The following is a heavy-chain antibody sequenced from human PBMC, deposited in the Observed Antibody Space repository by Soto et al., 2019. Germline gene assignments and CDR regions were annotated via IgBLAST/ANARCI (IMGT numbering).Heavy chain of an antibody. J-gene: IGHJ4*02. CDR1: GGSFSGYY. D-gene: IGHD4-17*01. CDR2: INHSGST. Sequence: QVQLQQWGAGLLKPSETLSLTCAVYGGSFSGYYWSWIRQPPGKGLEWIGEINHSGSTNYNPSLKSRVTISVDTSKTQFSRKLSSVTAADTAVYYCARLGGAYGGYGGGWGQGTLVTVSS. V-gene: IGHV4-34*01. CDR3: ARLGGAYGGYGGG.